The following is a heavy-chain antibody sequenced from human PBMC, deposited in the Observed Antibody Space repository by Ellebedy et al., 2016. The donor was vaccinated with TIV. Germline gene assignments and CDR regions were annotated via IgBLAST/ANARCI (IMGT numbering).Heavy chain of an antibody. CDR3: ARGGGDHAFDI. J-gene: IGHJ3*02. CDR1: GFTFTNYW. V-gene: IGHV3-74*01. Sequence: GESLKISCIASGFTFTNYWMHWVRQAPGKGLEWVSRIDSDGSDTIYADSVRGRFTSSRDNAKSTLFLQMNSLRVEDTAAYYCARGGGDHAFDIWGQGSMVIVSS. D-gene: IGHD2-21*02. CDR2: IDSDGSDT.